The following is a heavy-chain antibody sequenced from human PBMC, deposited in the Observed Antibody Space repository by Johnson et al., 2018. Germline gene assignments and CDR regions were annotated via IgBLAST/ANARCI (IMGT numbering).Heavy chain of an antibody. J-gene: IGHJ1*01. CDR2: IKEDGSTK. CDR3: TRPEGLYSSNSDQYFQH. V-gene: IGHV3-7*01. Sequence: VQLVESGGGLVRPGGSLRLSCAASGFTFTTYWMNWVRQAPGKGLEWVASIKEDGSTKYYVDSVNGRFTISRDNAKNSLYLQLNSLRAEDTAVYYCTRPEGLYSSNSDQYFQHWGQGTLVIVSS. CDR1: GFTFTTYW. D-gene: IGHD6-13*01.